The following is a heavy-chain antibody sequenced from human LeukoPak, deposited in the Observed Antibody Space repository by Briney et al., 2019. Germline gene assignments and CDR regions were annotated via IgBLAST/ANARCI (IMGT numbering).Heavy chain of an antibody. CDR2: ISYDGSNK. J-gene: IGHJ4*02. D-gene: IGHD6-13*01. V-gene: IGHV3-30*18. Sequence: GGSLRLSCAASGFTVSSNYMSWVRQAPGKGLEWVAVISYDGSNKYYADSVKGRFTISRDNSKNTLYLQMNSLRAEDTAVYYCAKGAIAAAGRGGDYWGQGTLVTVSS. CDR1: GFTVSSNY. CDR3: AKGAIAAAGRGGDY.